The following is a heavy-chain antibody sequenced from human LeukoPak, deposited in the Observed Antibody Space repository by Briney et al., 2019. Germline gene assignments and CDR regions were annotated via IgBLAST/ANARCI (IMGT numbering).Heavy chain of an antibody. CDR2: ISASDTYI. Sequence: PGGSLRLSCAASGFIFSGYSMNWVRQAPGKGLEWVSSISASDTYINYADSLKGRFTISRDNAKNSLYLQMNGLRAEDTAVYYCAREPSGGYCSSSSCSRYFQHWGQGTLVTVSS. CDR1: GFIFSGYS. V-gene: IGHV3-21*01. J-gene: IGHJ1*01. CDR3: AREPSGGYCSSSSCSRYFQH. D-gene: IGHD2-2*01.